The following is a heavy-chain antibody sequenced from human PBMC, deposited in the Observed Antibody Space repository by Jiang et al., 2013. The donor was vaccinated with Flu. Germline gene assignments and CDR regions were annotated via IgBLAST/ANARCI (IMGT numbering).Heavy chain of an antibody. V-gene: IGHV1-58*02. CDR2: ILVGSGNT. D-gene: IGHD3-22*01. J-gene: IGHJ6*02. Sequence: GAEVKKPGASVKVSCQASGFLFSKSAIQWVRQTRGQGLEWMGWILVGSGNTNYGQNFRERVSITRDMSTNSVYMEMRSLTFDDTAVYYCAARAPEDEKDYDHYFYGMDVWGQGTTITVSS. CDR3: AARAPEDEKDYDHYFYGMDV. CDR1: GFLFSKSA.